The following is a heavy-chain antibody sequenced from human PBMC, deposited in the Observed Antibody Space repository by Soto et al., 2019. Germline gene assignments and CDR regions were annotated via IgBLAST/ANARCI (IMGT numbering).Heavy chain of an antibody. CDR2: ISGGGDTT. D-gene: IGHD3-10*01. Sequence: EVQLLESGGGLVQPGGSLRLSCAASGFTFNNYAMPWVRQAPGKGLEWVSAISGGGDTTYYADSVKGRFTVSRDASKNGLYQRMSSLRAEDTALYYCAKGRGGSGSLNPRVDSGGQGTLVTVSS. CDR3: AKGRGGSGSLNPRVDS. V-gene: IGHV3-23*01. J-gene: IGHJ4*02. CDR1: GFTFNNYA.